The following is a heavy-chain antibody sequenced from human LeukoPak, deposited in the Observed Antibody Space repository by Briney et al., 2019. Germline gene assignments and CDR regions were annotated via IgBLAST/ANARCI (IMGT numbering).Heavy chain of an antibody. Sequence: GGSLRLSCVASGFVFDKYDMNWVRQVPGKGLEWVSGINWNGHTTRYGDSVKGRFITSRDSAKNSLYLQMNSLRAEDTALYYCAREGSCSADAFDIWGQGTMVTVSS. CDR2: INWNGHTT. D-gene: IGHD6-25*01. CDR1: GFVFDKYD. J-gene: IGHJ3*02. V-gene: IGHV3-20*04. CDR3: AREGSCSADAFDI.